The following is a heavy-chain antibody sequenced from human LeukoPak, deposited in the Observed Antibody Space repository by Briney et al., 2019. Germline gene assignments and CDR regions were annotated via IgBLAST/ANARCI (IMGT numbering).Heavy chain of an antibody. CDR3: ARGYDSSGYWPFDAFDI. Sequence: PSETLSLTCTVSGGSISSSSYYWGWIRQPPRKGLEWIGSIYYSGSTNYNPSLKSRVTISVDTSKNQFSLKLSSVTAADTAVYYCARGYDSSGYWPFDAFDIWGQGTMVTVSS. D-gene: IGHD3-22*01. CDR1: GGSISSSSYY. V-gene: IGHV4-39*07. J-gene: IGHJ3*02. CDR2: IYYSGST.